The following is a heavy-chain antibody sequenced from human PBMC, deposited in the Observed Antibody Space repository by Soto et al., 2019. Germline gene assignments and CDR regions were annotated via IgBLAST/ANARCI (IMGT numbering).Heavy chain of an antibody. D-gene: IGHD6-19*01. V-gene: IGHV1-18*01. J-gene: IGHJ6*02. CDR3: ARGRVAVAGSYYYYGMDV. Sequence: ASVKVSCTASGYTFTSYGISWVRQAPGQGLEWMGWISAYNGNTNYAQKLQGRVTMTTDTSTSTAYMELRSLRSDDTAVYYCARGRVAVAGSYYYYGMDVRGQGTTVTVSS. CDR2: ISAYNGNT. CDR1: GYTFTSYG.